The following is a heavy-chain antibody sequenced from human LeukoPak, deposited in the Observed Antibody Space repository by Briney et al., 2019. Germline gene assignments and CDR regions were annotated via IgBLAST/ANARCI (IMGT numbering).Heavy chain of an antibody. CDR3: ASFCSSTSCYGVNDAFDI. J-gene: IGHJ3*02. CDR1: GFTFSDYY. V-gene: IGHV3-11*01. D-gene: IGHD2-2*01. Sequence: GGSLRLSCAASGFTFSDYYMSWIRQAPGRGLEWASYISSSGSTIYYADSVKGRFTISRDNAKNSLYLQMNSLRAEDTAVYYCASFCSSTSCYGVNDAFDIWGQGTMVTVSS. CDR2: ISSSGSTI.